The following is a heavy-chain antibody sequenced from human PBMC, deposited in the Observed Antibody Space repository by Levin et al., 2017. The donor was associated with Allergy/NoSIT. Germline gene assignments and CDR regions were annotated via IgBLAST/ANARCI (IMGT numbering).Heavy chain of an antibody. CDR2: IYYSGST. CDR3: ARIPSYFDY. J-gene: IGHJ4*02. CDR1: GGSITGGAYY. Sequence: SSETLSLTCTVSGGSITGGAYYWSWVRQHPGKGLEWIGYIYYSGSTYYNPSLESRVTISVDTSKSQFSLKLTSVTAADTAVYYCARIPSYFDYWGQGILVTVSS. V-gene: IGHV4-31*03.